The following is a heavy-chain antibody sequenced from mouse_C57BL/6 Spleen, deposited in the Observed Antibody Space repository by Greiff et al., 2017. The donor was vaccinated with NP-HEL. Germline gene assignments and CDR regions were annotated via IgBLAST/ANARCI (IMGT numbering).Heavy chain of an antibody. D-gene: IGHD4-1*01. J-gene: IGHJ4*01. V-gene: IGHV5-17*01. CDR3: ARKLGRGGYAMDY. CDR1: GFTFSDYG. CDR2: ISSGSSTI. Sequence: EVNVVESGGGLVKPGGSLKLSCAASGFTFSDYGMHWVRQAPEKGLEWVAYISSGSSTIYYADTVKGRFTISRDNAKNTLFLQMTSLRSEDTAMYYCARKLGRGGYAMDYWGQGTSVTVSS.